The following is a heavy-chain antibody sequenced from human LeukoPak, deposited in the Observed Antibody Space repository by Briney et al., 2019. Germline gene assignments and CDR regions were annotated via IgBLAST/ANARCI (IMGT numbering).Heavy chain of an antibody. V-gene: IGHV4-59*01. CDR1: GGSISSYY. CDR3: ARSPSWYFDL. Sequence: SETVSLTCTVSGGSISSYYWSWIRQPPGKGLEWIGYIYYSGSTNYNPSLKSRVTISVDTFKNQFSLKLSSVTAADTAVYYCARSPSWYFDLWGRGTLATVSS. J-gene: IGHJ2*01. CDR2: IYYSGST.